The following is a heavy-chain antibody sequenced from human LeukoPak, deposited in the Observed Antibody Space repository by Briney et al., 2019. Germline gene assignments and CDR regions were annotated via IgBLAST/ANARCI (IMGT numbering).Heavy chain of an antibody. CDR3: ARVSMRVRGARRFDP. J-gene: IGHJ5*02. CDR1: GYTFSNYG. V-gene: IGHV1-8*02. D-gene: IGHD3-10*01. CDR2: MSPDSGNT. Sequence: GASVKVSCKASGYTFSNYGITWMRQAPGQGLEWMGWMSPDSGNTGYAQKFQGRVTMTRDTSISTAYLDLSSLTSEDTAVYYCARVSMRVRGARRFDPWGQGTLVTVSS.